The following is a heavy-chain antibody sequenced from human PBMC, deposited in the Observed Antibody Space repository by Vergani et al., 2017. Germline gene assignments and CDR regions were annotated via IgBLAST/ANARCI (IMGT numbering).Heavy chain of an antibody. J-gene: IGHJ3*02. CDR1: GFTVSSNY. V-gene: IGHV3-53*01. CDR2: ISGSGGST. D-gene: IGHD3-16*02. CDR3: ARDYRAILKGDAFDI. Sequence: EVQLVESGGGLVQPGGSLRLSCAASGFTVSSNYMSWVRQAPGKGREWVSVISGSGGSTYYADSVKGRFTISRDNAKNSLYLQMNSLRAEDTAVYYCARDYRAILKGDAFDIWGQGTMVTVSS.